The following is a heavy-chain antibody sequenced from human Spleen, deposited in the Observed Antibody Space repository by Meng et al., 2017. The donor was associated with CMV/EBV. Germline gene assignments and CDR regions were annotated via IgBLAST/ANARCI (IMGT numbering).Heavy chain of an antibody. CDR1: GFTLSSYS. Sequence: GESLKISCAASGFTLSSYSMNWVRQAPGKGLEWVSSISSTSDYIYYGDSVKGRFTVSRDNAKNSLYLQMNSLRAEDTAVYYCARERSPAGLDYWGQGTLVTVSS. CDR2: ISSTSDYI. CDR3: ARERSPAGLDY. V-gene: IGHV3-21*01. J-gene: IGHJ4*02. D-gene: IGHD2-2*01.